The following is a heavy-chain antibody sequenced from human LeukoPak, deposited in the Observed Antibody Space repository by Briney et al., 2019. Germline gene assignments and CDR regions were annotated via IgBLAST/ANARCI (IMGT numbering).Heavy chain of an antibody. CDR1: GFTFFSYW. Sequence: GGSLRLSCAASGFTFFSYWLHWVRQAPGKGLVWVSRINTDGSTTTYADSVKGRFTISRDNAKNTLYLQMNSLRAEDTAVYYCARVTSGRGFDFWGQGTLVTVSS. CDR2: INTDGSTT. D-gene: IGHD3-10*01. J-gene: IGHJ4*02. CDR3: ARVTSGRGFDF. V-gene: IGHV3-74*01.